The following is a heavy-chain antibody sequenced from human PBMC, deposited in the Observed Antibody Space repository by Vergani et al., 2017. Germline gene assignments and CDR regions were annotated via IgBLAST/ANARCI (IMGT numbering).Heavy chain of an antibody. CDR3: ASRTSCYSCYYYYYMDV. J-gene: IGHJ6*03. D-gene: IGHD2-2*02. CDR2: IIPIFGTA. V-gene: IGHV1-69*01. CDR1: GGTFSSYA. Sequence: QVQLVQSGAEVKKPGSSVKVSCKASGGTFSSYAISWVRQAPGQGLEWIGGIIPIFGTANYAQKFQGRVTITADESTSTAYMELSSLRSEDTAVYYCASRTSCYSCYYYYYMDVWGKGTTVTVSS.